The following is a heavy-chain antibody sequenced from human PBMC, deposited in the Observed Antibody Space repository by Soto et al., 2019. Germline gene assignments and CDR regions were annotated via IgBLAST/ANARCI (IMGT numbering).Heavy chain of an antibody. CDR2: ISGSGTSI. V-gene: IGHV3-48*03. CDR3: ARATTFFGVITTRSWLDP. Sequence: PXAALRLSCQVCGLTCSGHAKNGIRQAPGKGWEWISSISGSGTSIFYADSVKGRFTISKDNAKNSLFLQMSGLRAEDTAICYCARATTFFGVITTRSWLDPWGPGTLVTVSS. J-gene: IGHJ5*02. CDR1: GLTCSGHA. D-gene: IGHD3-3*01.